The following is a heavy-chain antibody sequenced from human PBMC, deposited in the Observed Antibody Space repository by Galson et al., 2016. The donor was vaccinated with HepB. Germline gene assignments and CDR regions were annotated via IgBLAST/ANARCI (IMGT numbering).Heavy chain of an antibody. CDR2: TFYRSNWQT. CDR3: ARSYLLGRGFGW. CDR1: GDSVSSNIAG. V-gene: IGHV6-1*01. Sequence: CAISGDSVSSNIAGWYWIRQSPSRGLEWLGRTFYRSNWQTDYAESVRSRITIKADTSKNQFSLHLSTVTPEDTAVYYCARSYLLGRGFGWWGQGTLVTVSS. J-gene: IGHJ4*02. D-gene: IGHD3-3*01.